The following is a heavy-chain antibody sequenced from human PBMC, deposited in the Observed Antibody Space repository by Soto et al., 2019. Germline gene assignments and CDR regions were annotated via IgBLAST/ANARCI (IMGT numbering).Heavy chain of an antibody. CDR3: AGGRGIVSTINGSVRFGY. D-gene: IGHD5-12*01. V-gene: IGHV4-31*03. J-gene: IGHJ4*02. CDR2: IYYSGST. Sequence: QVQLQESGPGLVKPSQTLSLTCTVSGGSISSGGYYWSWIRQHPGKGLEWIGYIYYSGSTYYNPCLKSRVTIPEDTSKNQFSLKQSPVTAADTPVYCCAGGRGIVSTINGSVRFGYWGQGTLVTVSS. CDR1: GGSISSGGYY.